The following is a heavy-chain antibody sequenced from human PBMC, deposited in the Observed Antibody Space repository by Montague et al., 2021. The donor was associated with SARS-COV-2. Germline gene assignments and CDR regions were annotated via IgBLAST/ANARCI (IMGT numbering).Heavy chain of an antibody. Sequence: SETLSLTCSVSGGSFSDYYWSWIRQPPGKGLEWIGDLYHSGSTTYKPSLKSRVTISVATSKNQFSLRLSSVTAADTAVYYCATRPSYRSGWCLDYWGQGTLVTVSA. CDR1: GGSFSDYY. CDR2: LYHSGST. D-gene: IGHD6-19*01. J-gene: IGHJ4*02. V-gene: IGHV4-59*12. CDR3: ATRPSYRSGWCLDY.